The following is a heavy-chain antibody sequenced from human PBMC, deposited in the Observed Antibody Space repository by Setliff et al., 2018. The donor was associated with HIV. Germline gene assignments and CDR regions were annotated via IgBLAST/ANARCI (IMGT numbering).Heavy chain of an antibody. CDR3: ARGLLESRMGYGMDV. CDR1: GYTFSAYG. CDR2: INTGDGNT. V-gene: IGHV1-3*04. D-gene: IGHD1-1*01. Sequence: VKVSCKASGYTFSAYGISWVRQAPGQGLEWMGWINTGDGNTKYSQTFQGRVNITRDASATTAYMDLTSLRSEDTAVYYCARGLLESRMGYGMDVWGQGTTVTVSS. J-gene: IGHJ6*02.